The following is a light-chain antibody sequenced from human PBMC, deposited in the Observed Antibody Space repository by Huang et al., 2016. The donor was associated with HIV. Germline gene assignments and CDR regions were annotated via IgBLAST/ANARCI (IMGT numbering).Light chain of an antibody. V-gene: IGKV1-NL1*01. CDR3: QQYYSTPPIT. CDR2: AAS. Sequence: DIQMTQSPSSLSASVGDRVTITCRASEGISNSLACYQQKPGKAPKLLLSAASRLKSGVPSRFSGSGSGTDYTLTISSLQPEDFATYYCQQYYSTPPITFGQGTRLEIK. J-gene: IGKJ5*01. CDR1: EGISNS.